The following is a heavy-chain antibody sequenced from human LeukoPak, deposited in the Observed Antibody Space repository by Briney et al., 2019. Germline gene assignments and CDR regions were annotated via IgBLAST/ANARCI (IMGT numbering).Heavy chain of an antibody. CDR1: GGTFSSYA. Sequence: ASVKVSCKASGGTFSSYAISWVRQAPGQGLEWMGWINTNTGNPTYAQGFTGRFVFSLDTSVSTAYLQISSLKAEDTAVYYCAGSSSWAYYYYYYMDVWGKGTTVTVSS. D-gene: IGHD6-13*01. CDR3: AGSSSWAYYYYYYMDV. V-gene: IGHV7-4-1*02. J-gene: IGHJ6*03. CDR2: INTNTGNP.